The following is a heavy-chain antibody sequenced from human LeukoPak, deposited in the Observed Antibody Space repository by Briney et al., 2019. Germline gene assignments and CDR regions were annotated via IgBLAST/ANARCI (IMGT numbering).Heavy chain of an antibody. CDR1: GGSFSGYY. D-gene: IGHD2-2*01. V-gene: IGHV4-34*01. CDR2: INHSGST. CDR3: ARGGYCSSTSCSPGRFGY. J-gene: IGHJ4*02. Sequence: PSETLSLTCAVYGGSFSGYYWSWIRQPPGKGLEWFGEINHSGSTNYNPSLKSRVTISVDTSKNQFSLKLRSVTAADTAVYYCARGGYCSSTSCSPGRFGYWGQGTLVTVSS.